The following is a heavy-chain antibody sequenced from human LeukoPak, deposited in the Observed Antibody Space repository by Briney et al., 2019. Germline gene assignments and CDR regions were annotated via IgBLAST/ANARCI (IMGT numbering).Heavy chain of an antibody. V-gene: IGHV4-4*07. CDR2: IYASGST. Sequence: SETLSLTCTVSGGSISSYYWACIRQPAGKGLEWIGRIYASGSTDYYSSLKSRVSMSVDTSKNQFSLKLSSVTAADTAVYYCARYPKVAAYFDCWGQGTLVTVSS. CDR3: ARYPKVAAYFDC. J-gene: IGHJ4*02. CDR1: GGSISSYY. D-gene: IGHD2-15*01.